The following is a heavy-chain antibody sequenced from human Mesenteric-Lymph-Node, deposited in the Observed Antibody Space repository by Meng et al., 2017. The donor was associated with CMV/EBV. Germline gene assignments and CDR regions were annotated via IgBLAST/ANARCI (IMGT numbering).Heavy chain of an antibody. CDR2: INPYNGNT. D-gene: IGHD1-1*01. V-gene: IGHV1-18*01. Sequence: ASVKVSCKASGYTFISYGISWVRQAPGQGLEWMGWINPYNGNTDSAQKLQDRVTMTTDTSTSTAYMELRSLRSDDTAVYYCARDTTAVGGFDIWGQGTMVTVSS. CDR1: GYTFISYG. CDR3: ARDTTAVGGFDI. J-gene: IGHJ3*02.